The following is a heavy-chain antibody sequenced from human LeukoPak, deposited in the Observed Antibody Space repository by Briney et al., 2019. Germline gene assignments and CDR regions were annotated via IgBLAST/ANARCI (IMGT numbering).Heavy chain of an antibody. J-gene: IGHJ4*02. CDR3: ARDAPLIMITFGATQRFDY. CDR2: ISSSGSTI. CDR1: GFTFSDYY. D-gene: IGHD3-16*01. Sequence: GGSLRLSCAASGFTFSDYYMSWIRQAPGKGLEWVSYISSSGSTIYYADSVKGRFTISRDNAKNSLYLQTNSLRAEDTAVYYCARDAPLIMITFGATQRFDYWGQGTLVTVSS. V-gene: IGHV3-11*01.